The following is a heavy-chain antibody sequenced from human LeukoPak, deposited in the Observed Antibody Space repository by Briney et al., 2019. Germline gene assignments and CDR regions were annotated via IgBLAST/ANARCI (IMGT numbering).Heavy chain of an antibody. Sequence: ASVKVSCKASGYTFTSYYMHWVRQAPGQGLEWMGIINPSGGSTSYAQKFQGRVTMTRDTSTSTVCMELSSLRSEDTAVYYCARAPDYGDYAGGWFDPWGQGTLVTVSS. CDR1: GYTFTSYY. J-gene: IGHJ5*02. CDR3: ARAPDYGDYAGGWFDP. D-gene: IGHD4-17*01. V-gene: IGHV1-46*01. CDR2: INPSGGST.